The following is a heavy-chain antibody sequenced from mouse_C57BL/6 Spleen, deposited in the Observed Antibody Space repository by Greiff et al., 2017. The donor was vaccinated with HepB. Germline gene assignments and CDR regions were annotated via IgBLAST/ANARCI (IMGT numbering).Heavy chain of an antibody. CDR1: GYTFTDYE. CDR2: IDPETGGT. Sequence: VQLQQSGAELVRPGASVTLSCKASGYTFTDYEMHWVKQTPVHGLEWIGAIDPETGGTAYNQKFKGKAILTADKSSSTAYMELRSLTSEDSAFYYCTRSSLYYYGSSYDAFAYWGQGTLVTVSA. D-gene: IGHD1-1*01. CDR3: TRSSLYYYGSSYDAFAY. J-gene: IGHJ3*01. V-gene: IGHV1-15*01.